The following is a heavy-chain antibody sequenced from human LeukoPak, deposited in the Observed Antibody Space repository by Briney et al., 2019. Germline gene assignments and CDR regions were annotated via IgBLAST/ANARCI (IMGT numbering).Heavy chain of an antibody. Sequence: GGSLRLSCVASGFTFSGSAIHWVRQASGKGLEWLGRIRSKANTYATAYGASVEGRFTIPRDDSKNTAYLQMNSLITEDTAVYFCTALGIAAAGMDYWGQGTLVTVSS. CDR3: TALGIAAAGMDY. CDR1: GFTFSGSA. J-gene: IGHJ4*02. V-gene: IGHV3-73*01. D-gene: IGHD6-13*01. CDR2: IRSKANTYAT.